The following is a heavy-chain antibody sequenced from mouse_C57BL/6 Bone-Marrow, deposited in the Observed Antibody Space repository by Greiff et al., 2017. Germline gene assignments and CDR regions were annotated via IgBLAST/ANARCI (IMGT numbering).Heavy chain of an antibody. CDR3: AIADGNYGAYAMDY. V-gene: IGHV1-74*01. D-gene: IGHD2-1*01. Sequence: QVQLQQPGAELVKPGASVKVSCKASGYTFTSYWMHWVKQRPGQGLEWIGRIHPSDSDTNYNQKFKGKATLTVDKSSSTAYMQLSSLTSEDSAVYYCAIADGNYGAYAMDYWGQCTSVTVSS. J-gene: IGHJ4*01. CDR2: IHPSDSDT. CDR1: GYTFTSYW.